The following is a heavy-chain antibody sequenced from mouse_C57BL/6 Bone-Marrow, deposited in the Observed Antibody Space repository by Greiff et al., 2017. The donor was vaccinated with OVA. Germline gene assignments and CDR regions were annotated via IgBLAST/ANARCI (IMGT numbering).Heavy chain of an antibody. Sequence: EVQLQQSGAELVRPGASVKLSCTASGFNIKDDYMHWVKQRPEQGLEWIGWIDPENGDTEYASKFQGKATITADTSSNTAYLQLSSLTSEDTAVYYCTRYDYDVNYFDYWGQGTTLTVSS. CDR2: IDPENGDT. J-gene: IGHJ2*01. CDR3: TRYDYDVNYFDY. D-gene: IGHD2-4*01. CDR1: GFNIKDDY. V-gene: IGHV14-4*01.